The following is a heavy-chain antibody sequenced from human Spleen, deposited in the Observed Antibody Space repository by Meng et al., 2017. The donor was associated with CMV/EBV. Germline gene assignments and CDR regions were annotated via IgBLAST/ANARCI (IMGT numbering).Heavy chain of an antibody. CDR1: GFTFSTYA. D-gene: IGHD6-13*01. Sequence: GGSLRLSCAASGFTFSTYAMHWVRQAPGKGLEWVTVISYDGINKYYADSVRGRFTISRDNSRNVLHLQMTSLGNEDTAVYYCARDQSSWPYYFDYWGQGTLVTVSS. CDR2: ISYDGINK. J-gene: IGHJ4*02. V-gene: IGHV3-30*04. CDR3: ARDQSSWPYYFDY.